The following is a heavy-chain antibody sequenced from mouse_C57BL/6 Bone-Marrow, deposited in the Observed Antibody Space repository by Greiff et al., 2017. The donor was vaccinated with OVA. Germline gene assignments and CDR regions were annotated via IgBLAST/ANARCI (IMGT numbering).Heavy chain of an antibody. CDR3: ARDSPSITTVEGGDY. Sequence: VMESGGGLVKPGGSLKLSCAASGFTFSSYAMSWVRLTPEKRLEWVATISDGGSYTYYPDNVKGRFTISRDNAKNNLYLHMSHLKSEDTAMYYCARDSPSITTVEGGDYWGQGTTLTVSS. D-gene: IGHD1-1*01. V-gene: IGHV5-4*01. CDR1: GFTFSSYA. J-gene: IGHJ2*01. CDR2: ISDGGSYT.